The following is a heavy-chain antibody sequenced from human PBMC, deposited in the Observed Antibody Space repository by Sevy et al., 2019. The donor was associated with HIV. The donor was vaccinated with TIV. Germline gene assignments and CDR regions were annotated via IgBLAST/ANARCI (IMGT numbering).Heavy chain of an antibody. CDR2: INPDSGGP. J-gene: IGHJ4*02. CDR1: GYTFTGYY. CDR3: VGDDRDGYFDY. V-gene: IGHV1-2*02. Sequence: ASVKVSCKASGYTFTGYYMHWVRQAPGQGLEWMGWINPDSGGPNYAPKFQGRVTLTRDTSISTAYMELSRRKSDDTAGYYCVGDDRDGYFDYWGQGTLVTVSS.